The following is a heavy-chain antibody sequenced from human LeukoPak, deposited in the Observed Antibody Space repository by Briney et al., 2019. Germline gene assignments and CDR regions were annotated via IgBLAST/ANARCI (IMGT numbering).Heavy chain of an antibody. D-gene: IGHD5-18*01. V-gene: IGHV1-46*03. CDR2: INPSGGST. CDR1: GYTFTSYY. J-gene: IGHJ4*02. CDR3: ARDGSSYGYAHFFDS. Sequence: ASVKVSCKASGYTFTSYYMHWVRQAPGQVLEWMGIINPSGGSTSYAQKFQGRVTMTRDTSTRTVYMELRRLRSEDTAVYYCARDGSSYGYAHFFDSWGQGTLVTVSS.